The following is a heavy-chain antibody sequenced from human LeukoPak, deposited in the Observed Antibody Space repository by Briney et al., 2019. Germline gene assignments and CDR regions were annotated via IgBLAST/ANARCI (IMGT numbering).Heavy chain of an antibody. CDR2: IYYSGST. V-gene: IGHV4-61*01. CDR1: GGSISSSSYY. Sequence: PSETLSLTCTVSGGSISSSSYYWGWIRQPPGKGLEWIGYIYYSGSTNYNPSLKSRVTISVDTSKNQFSLKLSSVTAADTAVYYCARDAGQIAAAGAFDIWGQGTMVTVSS. CDR3: ARDAGQIAAAGAFDI. D-gene: IGHD6-13*01. J-gene: IGHJ3*02.